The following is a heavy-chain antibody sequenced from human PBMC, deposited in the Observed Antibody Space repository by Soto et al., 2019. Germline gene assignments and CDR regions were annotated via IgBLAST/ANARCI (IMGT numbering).Heavy chain of an antibody. D-gene: IGHD4-17*01. CDR1: GGTFSSYT. Sequence: GASVKVSCKASGGTFSSYTISWVRQAPGQGLEWMGRIIPILGIANYAQKFQGRVTITADKSTSTAYMELSSLRSEDTAVYYCARGLGYGDYDAFDIWGQGTMVTVSS. CDR3: ARGLGYGDYDAFDI. CDR2: IIPILGIA. J-gene: IGHJ3*02. V-gene: IGHV1-69*02.